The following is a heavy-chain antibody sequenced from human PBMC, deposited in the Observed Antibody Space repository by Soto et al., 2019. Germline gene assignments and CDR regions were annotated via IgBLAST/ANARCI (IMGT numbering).Heavy chain of an antibody. CDR2: FRTSGDGGTT. CDR1: GFTFSSYS. CDR3: AKKVNSGPGSQYFDY. J-gene: IGHJ4*02. Sequence: EVQLLESGGGLVQPGGSLRLSCAASGFTFSSYSMSWVRQAPGKGLEWVSGFRTSGDGGTTYYADSVKGRFTISRDNSKNMLSLQMNSLRAEDTAIYYCAKKVNSGPGSQYFDYWGQGTLVTVSS. D-gene: IGHD3-10*01. V-gene: IGHV3-23*01.